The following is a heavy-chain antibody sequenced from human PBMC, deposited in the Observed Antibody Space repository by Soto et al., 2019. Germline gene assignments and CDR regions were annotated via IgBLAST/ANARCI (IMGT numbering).Heavy chain of an antibody. CDR2: IKQDGSEK. V-gene: IGHV3-7*01. J-gene: IGHJ3*02. CDR1: GFTFSSYW. Sequence: GGSLRLSCAASGFTFSSYWMSWVRQAPGKGLEWVANIKQDGSEKYYVDSVKGRFTISRDNAKNSLYLQMNSLRAEDTAVYYCAYGSGGPNDVFDIWGQGKMVTVSS. D-gene: IGHD6-19*01. CDR3: AYGSGGPNDVFDI.